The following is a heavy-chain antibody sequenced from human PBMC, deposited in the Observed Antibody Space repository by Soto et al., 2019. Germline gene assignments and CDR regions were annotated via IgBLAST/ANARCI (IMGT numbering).Heavy chain of an antibody. J-gene: IGHJ4*02. CDR3: ARENHGSGVKELDQ. D-gene: IGHD3-10*01. Sequence: GGSLRLSCAASGFTFSSYDFHWVRQATGKGLEWVSAIGAGGDTYYLGSVKGRFTISRENAKNSLYIQMNSLRAEDTAVYYCARENHGSGVKELDQWGQGTLVTVSS. CDR1: GFTFSSYD. CDR2: IGAGGDT. V-gene: IGHV3-13*01.